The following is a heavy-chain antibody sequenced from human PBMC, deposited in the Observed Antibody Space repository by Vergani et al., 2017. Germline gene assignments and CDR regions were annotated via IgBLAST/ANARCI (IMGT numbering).Heavy chain of an antibody. D-gene: IGHD3-22*01. J-gene: IGHJ6*02. CDR2: IGASGPYI. CDR3: ERKHIANYYDSSGYYYMGYYYGMDV. CDR1: GFTFSDFS. V-gene: IGHV3-21*04. Sequence: VQLVESGGGLVKPGGSLRLSCAASGFTFSDFSMSWVRQAPGQGLEWVAFIGASGPYINYADSVKGRFTISRDNAKNSLYLQMNSLRAEDTAVYYCERKHIANYYDSSGYYYMGYYYGMDVWGQGTTVTVSS.